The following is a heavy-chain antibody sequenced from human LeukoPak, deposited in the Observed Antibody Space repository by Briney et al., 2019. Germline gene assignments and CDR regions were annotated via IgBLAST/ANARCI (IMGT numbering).Heavy chain of an antibody. D-gene: IGHD2-8*02. CDR3: ARAPGPFDI. V-gene: IGHV1-2*02. CDR1: GYIFTVYY. J-gene: IGHJ3*02. Sequence: ASVKVSCKASGYIFTVYYMHWVRQAPGQGPEWMGWINPNTGATNYAQKFQGRVTMTWDTSISTASMELSRARSDDTAVYYCARAPGPFDIWGQGTMVTVS. CDR2: INPNTGAT.